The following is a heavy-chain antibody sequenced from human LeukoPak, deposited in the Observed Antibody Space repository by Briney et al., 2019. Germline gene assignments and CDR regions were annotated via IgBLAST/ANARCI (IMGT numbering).Heavy chain of an antibody. D-gene: IGHD3-22*01. CDR1: GGSISSYY. Sequence: SETLSLTCTVSGGSISSYYWGWIRQPPGKGLEWIGSIYYSGSTYYNPSLKSRVTISVDTSKNQFSLKLSSVTAADTAVYYCASSYDSSGYYTHDAFDIWGQGTMVTVSS. J-gene: IGHJ3*02. CDR2: IYYSGST. V-gene: IGHV4-39*01. CDR3: ASSYDSSGYYTHDAFDI.